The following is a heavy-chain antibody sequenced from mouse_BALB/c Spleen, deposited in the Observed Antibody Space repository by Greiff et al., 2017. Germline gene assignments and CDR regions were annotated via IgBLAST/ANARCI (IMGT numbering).Heavy chain of an antibody. Sequence: VHLVESGAELMKPGASVKISCKATGYTFSSYWIEWVKQRPGHGLEWIGEILPGSGSTNYNEKFKGKATFTADTSSNTAYMQLSSLTSEDSAVYYCARFITTVVAPSCWGQGTTLTVSS. CDR1: GYTFSSYW. CDR2: ILPGSGST. CDR3: ARFITTVVAPSC. V-gene: IGHV1-9*01. J-gene: IGHJ2*01. D-gene: IGHD1-1*01.